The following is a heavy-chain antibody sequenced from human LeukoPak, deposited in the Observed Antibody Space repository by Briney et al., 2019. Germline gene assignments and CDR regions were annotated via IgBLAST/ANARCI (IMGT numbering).Heavy chain of an antibody. CDR1: GGSIGFYF. CDR3: VRDELRTTYRFSWDP. Sequence: PSETLSLTCTVSGGSIGFYFWSCIRQSAGKGLEWIGRINGNGVTNYNPSLKSRVTMSVDTSKSQFSLNLRSVIAADTSIYYCVRDELRTTYRFSWDPWGQGILVTV. V-gene: IGHV4-4*07. D-gene: IGHD3-16*02. CDR2: INGNGVT. J-gene: IGHJ5*02.